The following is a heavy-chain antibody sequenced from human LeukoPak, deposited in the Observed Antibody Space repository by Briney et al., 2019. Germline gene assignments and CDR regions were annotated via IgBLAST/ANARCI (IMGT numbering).Heavy chain of an antibody. CDR1: GYTFTSYD. Sequence: GASVKVSCKASGYTFTSYDINWVRQATGQGLEWMGWMNPNSGNTGYAQKFQGRVTITRNTSISTAYMELSSLRSEDTAVYYCARAVVYCSSTSCYYYYMDVWGKGTTVTVSS. V-gene: IGHV1-8*03. J-gene: IGHJ6*03. D-gene: IGHD2-2*01. CDR2: MNPNSGNT. CDR3: ARAVVYCSSTSCYYYYMDV.